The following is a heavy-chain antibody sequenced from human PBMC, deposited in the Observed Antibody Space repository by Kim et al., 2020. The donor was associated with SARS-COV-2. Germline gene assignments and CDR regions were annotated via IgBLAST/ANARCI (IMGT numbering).Heavy chain of an antibody. V-gene: IGHV4-4*02. J-gene: IGHJ6*03. CDR3: ARVPRVVTAHLPYYMDV. D-gene: IGHD2-21*02. Sequence: LESRVTISVDKSKNQFSLKLSSVTAADTAVYYCARVPRVVTAHLPYYMDVWGKGTTVTVSS.